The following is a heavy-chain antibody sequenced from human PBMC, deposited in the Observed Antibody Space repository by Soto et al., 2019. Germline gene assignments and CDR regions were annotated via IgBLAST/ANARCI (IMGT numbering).Heavy chain of an antibody. V-gene: IGHV4-38-2*01. CDR3: ASTVPNYYGSGSYFTFDY. CDR1: GYSISSGYY. Sequence: PSETLSLTCAVSGYSISSGYYWGWIRQPPGXGLEWIGSIYHSGSTYYNPSLKSRVTISVDTSKNQFSLKLSSVTAADTAVYYCASTVPNYYGSGSYFTFDYWGQGTQVTVCS. CDR2: IYHSGST. J-gene: IGHJ4*02. D-gene: IGHD3-10*01.